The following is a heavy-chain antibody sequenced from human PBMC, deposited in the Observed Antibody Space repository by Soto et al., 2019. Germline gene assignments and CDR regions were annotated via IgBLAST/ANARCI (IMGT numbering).Heavy chain of an antibody. CDR3: ARGPQATYSYGYPFDY. Sequence: PVVALRLSCAASGFTFSSYAMHWVRQAPGKGLEWVAVISYDGSNKYYADSVKGRFTISRDNSKNTLYLQMSSLRAEDTAVYYCARGPQATYSYGYPFDYWGQGTLVTVSS. CDR1: GFTFSSYA. D-gene: IGHD5-18*01. CDR2: ISYDGSNK. V-gene: IGHV3-30-3*01. J-gene: IGHJ4*02.